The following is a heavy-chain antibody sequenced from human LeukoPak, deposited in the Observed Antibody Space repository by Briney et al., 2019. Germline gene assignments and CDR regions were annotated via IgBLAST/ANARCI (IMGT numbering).Heavy chain of an antibody. CDR2: IYTSGST. CDR3: ARDSYSSSWYRFDA. D-gene: IGHD6-13*01. CDR1: GGSISSYY. J-gene: IGHJ5*02. V-gene: IGHV4-4*07. Sequence: SETLSLTCTVSGGSISSYYWSWIRQPAGKGLEWIGRIYTSGSTNYNPSLKSRVTMSVDTSKNQFSLKLSSVTAADTAVYYCARDSYSSSWYRFDAWGQGTLVTVSS.